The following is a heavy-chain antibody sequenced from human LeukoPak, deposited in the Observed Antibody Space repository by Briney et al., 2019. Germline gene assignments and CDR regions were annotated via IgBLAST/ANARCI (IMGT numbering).Heavy chain of an antibody. V-gene: IGHV4-39*01. D-gene: IGHD4-17*01. J-gene: IGHJ6*02. CDR2: IYYSGTT. Sequence: SETLSLTCTVSGGXISSSSYYWGWIRQPPGKGLEWIGSIYYSGTTYYNPSLKSRVTISVDTSKNQFSLKLSSVTAADTAVYYCARSYGDYFLYYYGMDVWGQGTTVTVSS. CDR1: GGXISSSSYY. CDR3: ARSYGDYFLYYYGMDV.